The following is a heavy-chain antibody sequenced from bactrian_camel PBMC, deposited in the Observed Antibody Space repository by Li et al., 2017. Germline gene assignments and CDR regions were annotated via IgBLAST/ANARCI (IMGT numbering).Heavy chain of an antibody. CDR1: GDTYKYNY. CDR2: IYTDAGNT. V-gene: IGHV3-2*01. Sequence: HVQLVESGGGSVQAGGSLRLACAASGDTYKYNYMAWIRRFPGKEREALAGIYTDAGNTNYADSVKGRFTVSLDNAKNTAYLQMNKLKPDDTAMYYCAAGILRYGRWFSPDEYRYWGQGTQVTVS. J-gene: IGHJ4*01. D-gene: IGHD5*01. CDR3: AAGILRYGRWFSPDEYRY.